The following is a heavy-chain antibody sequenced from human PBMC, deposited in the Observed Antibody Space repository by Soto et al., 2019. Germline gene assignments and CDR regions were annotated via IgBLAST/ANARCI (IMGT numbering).Heavy chain of an antibody. D-gene: IGHD2-2*01. CDR2: ISVYNDNT. CDR1: GYTFTSFG. CDR3: ARFYCTSTSFYARPYGMDV. Sequence: GASVKVSCKASGYTFTSFGISWVRQAPGQGLDWMGWISVYNDNTNYAQKLQGRVTMTTDTSTSTAYMELRSLRSDDTAVYYCARFYCTSTSFYARPYGMDVWGQGTTVTVSS. J-gene: IGHJ6*02. V-gene: IGHV1-18*01.